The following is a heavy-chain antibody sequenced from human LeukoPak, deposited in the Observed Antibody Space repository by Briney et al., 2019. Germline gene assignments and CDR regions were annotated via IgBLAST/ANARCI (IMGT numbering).Heavy chain of an antibody. CDR3: ARDPYYYGSGSYYPLDY. CDR1: GFTFSSYW. Sequence: GGSLRLSCAASGFTFSSYWMSWVRQAPGKGLEWVANIKQDGSEKYYVDSVKGRFTISRDNAKNSLYLQMNSLRAEDTAVYYCARDPYYYGSGSYYPLDYWGQGTLVTVSS. D-gene: IGHD3-10*01. V-gene: IGHV3-7*01. CDR2: IKQDGSEK. J-gene: IGHJ4*02.